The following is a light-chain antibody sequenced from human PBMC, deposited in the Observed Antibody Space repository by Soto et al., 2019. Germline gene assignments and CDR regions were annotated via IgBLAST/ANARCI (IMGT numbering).Light chain of an antibody. J-gene: IGLJ1*01. CDR2: DVS. CDR3: NSFTTTNTYV. CDR1: SSDVGGFDH. Sequence: QPDLTQPASVSGSPGQSITISCTRASSDVGGFDHVSWYQQHPGKVPRLLIYDVSSRPSGVSDRFSGSKSGNTASLTISGLQAEDEADYYCNSFTTTNTYVFGTGTKVTVL. V-gene: IGLV2-14*03.